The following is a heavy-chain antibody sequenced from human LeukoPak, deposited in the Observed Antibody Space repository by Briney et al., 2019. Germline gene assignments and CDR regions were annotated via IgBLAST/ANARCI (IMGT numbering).Heavy chain of an antibody. D-gene: IGHD3-10*01. V-gene: IGHV3-21*01. CDR2: ISSSSSYI. J-gene: IGHJ4*02. CDR1: GFTFSSYS. CDR3: ARDPTSYGSESYYHGIPPRDSDY. Sequence: GGSLRLSCAASGFTFSSYSMDWVRQAPGKGLEWVSSISSSSSYIYYADSVKGRFTISRDNAKNSLYLQMNSLRADDTAVYYCARDPTSYGSESYYHGIPPRDSDYWGQGTLVTVSS.